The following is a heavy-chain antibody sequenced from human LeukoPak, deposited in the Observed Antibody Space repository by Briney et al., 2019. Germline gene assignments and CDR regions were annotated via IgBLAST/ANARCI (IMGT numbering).Heavy chain of an antibody. J-gene: IGHJ5*02. CDR3: ARALWFGELLTQDNWFDP. CDR1: GYTFTSYA. D-gene: IGHD3-10*01. Sequence: ASMKVSFKASGYTFTSYAMHWVRQAPGQRLEWMGWINAGNGNTKYSQKFQGRVTITRDTSASTAYMELSSLRSEDTAVYYCARALWFGELLTQDNWFDPWGQGTLVTVSS. V-gene: IGHV1-3*01. CDR2: INAGNGNT.